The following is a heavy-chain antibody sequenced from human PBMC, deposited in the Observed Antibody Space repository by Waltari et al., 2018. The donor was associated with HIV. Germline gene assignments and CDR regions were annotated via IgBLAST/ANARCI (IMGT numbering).Heavy chain of an antibody. V-gene: IGHV1-69*01. Sequence: QVQLGQSGAEVKKPGASVKVSCKASGGSFSCNAISWMRPEAGQGLEWMGGIIPIFDTSNYAQKFQGRVTITADESTSTAYMELSSLRSDDTAVYYCARELKQLSPQDYDSPPRGFDIWGQGTMVTVSS. CDR2: IIPIFDTS. CDR3: ARELKQLSPQDYDSPPRGFDI. CDR1: GGSFSCNA. J-gene: IGHJ3*02. D-gene: IGHD3-22*01.